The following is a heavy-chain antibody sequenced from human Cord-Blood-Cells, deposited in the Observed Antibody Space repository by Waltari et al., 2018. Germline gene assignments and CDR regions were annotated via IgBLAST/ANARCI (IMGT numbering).Heavy chain of an antibody. CDR3: ARYSSSWYAFDI. Sequence: EVQLVESGGGLVKPGGSLRLSCAASGFPFSSYSMNWVRQAPGKGLEWVSSISSSSSYIYYADSVKGRFTISRDNAKNSLYLQMNSLRAEDTAVYYCARYSSSWYAFDIWGQGTMVTVSS. D-gene: IGHD6-13*01. CDR2: ISSSSSYI. V-gene: IGHV3-21*01. J-gene: IGHJ3*02. CDR1: GFPFSSYS.